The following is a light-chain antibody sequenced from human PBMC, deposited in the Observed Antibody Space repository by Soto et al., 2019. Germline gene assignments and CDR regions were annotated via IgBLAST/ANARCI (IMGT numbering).Light chain of an antibody. CDR2: GAS. Sequence: EIVMTQSPATLSVSPGERATLSCRASRSVSNNLAWYQQKPGQAPRLLIYGASTRATGIPARFSGSGSGTDFTLTISSLQSEDFAIYYCQQYYTTPTWTFGQGTKVEV. J-gene: IGKJ1*01. CDR1: RSVSNN. CDR3: QQYYTTPTWT. V-gene: IGKV3-15*01.